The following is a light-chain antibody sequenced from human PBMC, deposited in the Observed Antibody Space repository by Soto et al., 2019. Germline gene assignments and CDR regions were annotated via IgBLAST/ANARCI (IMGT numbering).Light chain of an antibody. J-gene: IGKJ2*01. V-gene: IGKV1-33*01. CDR3: QQDDNLPLS. CDR2: DAS. Sequence: DIQMTQSPSSLSASVGDRVTITCQASQDISNYLNWYQQKPGKAPKLLIYDASNLETGVPTRFSGRCSETDCTFAISSLQHEDIATYYFQQDDNLPLSFGQGTKLEIK. CDR1: QDISNY.